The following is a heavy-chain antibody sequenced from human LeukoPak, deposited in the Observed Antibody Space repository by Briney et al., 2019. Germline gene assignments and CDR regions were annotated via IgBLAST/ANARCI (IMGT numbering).Heavy chain of an antibody. CDR3: ARGGFSGYRVDH. CDR1: GFIFNNYW. V-gene: IGHV3-74*01. J-gene: IGHJ4*02. Sequence: GGSLRLSCAASGFIFNNYWMHWVRQAPGKGLVWVSRINRDGSSTSYADSVKGRFTISRDNAKNTLYLQMNSLRVEDTAVYYCARGGFSGYRVDHWGQGTLVTVSS. CDR2: INRDGSST. D-gene: IGHD5-12*01.